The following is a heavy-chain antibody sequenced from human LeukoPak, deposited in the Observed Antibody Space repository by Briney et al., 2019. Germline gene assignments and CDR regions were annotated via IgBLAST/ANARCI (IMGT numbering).Heavy chain of an antibody. Sequence: PGRSLRLSCAASGFTFSSYAMHWVRQAPGKGLEWVAVISYDGSNKYYADSVKGRFTISRDNSKNTLYLQINSLRAEDTAVYYCARGGSNYAFDMWGQGTLVTVFS. CDR3: ARGGSNYAFDM. J-gene: IGHJ3*02. CDR2: ISYDGSNK. D-gene: IGHD4-11*01. V-gene: IGHV3-30*14. CDR1: GFTFSSYA.